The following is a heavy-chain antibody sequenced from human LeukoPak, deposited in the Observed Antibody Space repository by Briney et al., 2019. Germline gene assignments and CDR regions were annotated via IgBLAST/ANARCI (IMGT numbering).Heavy chain of an antibody. CDR2: ISYSGST. CDR1: GASISSYY. D-gene: IGHD3-3*01. Sequence: PSETLSLTCTVSGASISSYYWSWIRQPPGKGLEWIGYISYSGSTNYNPSLKSQVTISVDTSKNHFSLKLSSVTAADTAVYFCARSGYPYYFDYWGQGTLVTVSS. CDR3: ARSGYPYYFDY. J-gene: IGHJ4*02. V-gene: IGHV4-59*08.